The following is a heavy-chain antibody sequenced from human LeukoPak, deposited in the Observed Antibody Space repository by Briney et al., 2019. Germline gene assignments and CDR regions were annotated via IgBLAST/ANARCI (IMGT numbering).Heavy chain of an antibody. J-gene: IGHJ4*02. CDR1: GYSISSGYY. V-gene: IGHV4-38-2*02. CDR2: INHSGST. Sequence: SETLSLTCTVSGYSISSGYYWSWIRQPPGKGLEWIGEINHSGSTNYNPSLKSRVTISVDTSKNQFSLKLSSVTAADTAVYYCARTYSSGLIDYWGQGTLVTVSS. CDR3: ARTYSSGLIDY. D-gene: IGHD6-19*01.